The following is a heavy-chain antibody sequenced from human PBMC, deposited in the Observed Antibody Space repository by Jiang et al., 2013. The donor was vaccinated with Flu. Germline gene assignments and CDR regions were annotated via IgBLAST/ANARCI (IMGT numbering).Heavy chain of an antibody. Sequence: VQLVESGGGLVQPGGSLRLSCAASGFTFSSFWMHWVRQAPGKGLLWVSSINGAGSRTDYADSVKGRFTISRDNANNTLYLQMSSLSAEDTAVYYCARDPFCGRVSCSTGSYFDPWGQGTLVTVSS. CDR2: INGAGSRT. D-gene: IGHD2-2*02. J-gene: IGHJ5*02. CDR1: GFTFSSFW. V-gene: IGHV3-74*01. CDR3: ARDPFCGRVSCSTGSYFDP.